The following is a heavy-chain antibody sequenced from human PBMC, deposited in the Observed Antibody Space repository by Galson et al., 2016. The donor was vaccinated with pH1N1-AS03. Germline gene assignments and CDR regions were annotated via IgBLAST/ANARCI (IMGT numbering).Heavy chain of an antibody. V-gene: IGHV1-2*04. CDR2: INPNSGVT. CDR3: ARDPRGPCSSATCATTYYFGMDV. CDR1: GYTFTGYY. D-gene: IGHD2/OR15-2a*01. J-gene: IGHJ6*02. Sequence: SCKASGYTFTGYYIQWVRQAPGQGLEWMGWINPNSGVTNYAQKFQAWVTMTGDTSISTAYLELYGLKSDDTAVYYCARDPRGPCSSATCATTYYFGMDVWGQGTTVIVSS.